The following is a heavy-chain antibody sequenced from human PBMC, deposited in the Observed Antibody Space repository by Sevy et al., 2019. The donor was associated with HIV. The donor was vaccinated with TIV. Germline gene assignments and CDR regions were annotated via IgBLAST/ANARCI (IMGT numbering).Heavy chain of an antibody. Sequence: GGSLRLSCTASGFTFDDYAMSWFRQAPGKVLEWVAFITRNSYEAYGGTREYAASVKGRFTISRDDSKSIAYLQMNSLKTEDTAMYYCSRALATAVTPEYYFDYWGQGTLVTVSS. D-gene: IGHD2-15*01. CDR3: SRALATAVTPEYYFDY. J-gene: IGHJ4*02. CDR2: ITRNSYEAYGGTR. CDR1: GFTFDDYA. V-gene: IGHV3-49*03.